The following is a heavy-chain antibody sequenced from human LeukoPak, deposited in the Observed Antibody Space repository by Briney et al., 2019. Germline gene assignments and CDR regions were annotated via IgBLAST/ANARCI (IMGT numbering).Heavy chain of an antibody. CDR3: ARHFARGYGEDY. Sequence: KISCXXXGYSXXXYWIGWVRQMPGKGLEWMGIIYPGDSDTRYSPSFQGQVTISADKSISTAYLQWSSLKASDTSMYYCARHFARGYGEDYWGQGTLVTVSS. J-gene: IGHJ4*02. CDR1: GYSXXXYW. V-gene: IGHV5-51*01. D-gene: IGHD3-10*01. CDR2: IYPGDSDT.